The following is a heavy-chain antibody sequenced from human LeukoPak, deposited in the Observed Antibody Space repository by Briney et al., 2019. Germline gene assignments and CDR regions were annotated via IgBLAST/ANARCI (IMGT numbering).Heavy chain of an antibody. V-gene: IGHV4-59*01. CDR2: IYYIGST. J-gene: IGHJ4*02. CDR3: ARAVAYGIDTGYFDY. Sequence: PSETLSLTCTVSGGSISSYYWSWIRQPPGKGLEWIGYIYYIGSTNYNPSLKSRVTISLDTSKNQFSLNLNSVTAADTAVYYCARAVAYGIDTGYFDYWGQGTLVTVSS. D-gene: IGHD2-8*02. CDR1: GGSISSYY.